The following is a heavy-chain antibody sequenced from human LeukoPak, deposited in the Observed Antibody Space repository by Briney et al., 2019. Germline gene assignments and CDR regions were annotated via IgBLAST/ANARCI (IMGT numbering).Heavy chain of an antibody. CDR2: IFDSGTTNYNPST. V-gene: IGHV4-59*01. D-gene: IGHD5-12*01. CDR3: ARGGVTTIAQYDY. CDR1: GGSIISYF. J-gene: IGHJ4*02. Sequence: PSETLSLTCAVSGGSIISYFWSWIRQPPGKGPEWIGYIFDSGTTNYNPSTNYNPSLKSRVTVSLDTSKNHFSLKLSSVTAADTAVYFCARGGVTTIAQYDYWGQGILVTVSS.